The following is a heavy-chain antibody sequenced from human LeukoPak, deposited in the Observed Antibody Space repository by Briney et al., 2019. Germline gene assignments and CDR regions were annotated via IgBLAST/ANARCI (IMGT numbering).Heavy chain of an antibody. CDR2: IKSKTDCGTT. CDR3: TSGLKTGPMWCIYY. CDR1: KFTFSHAW. D-gene: IGHD2-21*01. J-gene: IGHJ4*02. Sequence: KPGGSLSLSCAASKFTFSHAWMSWVRQAPGKGLEWVCCIKSKTDCGTTDIVAPVKDRFILSRDESNKTLSLQMNSLTTEDTAVYYCTSGLKTGPMWCIYYWGQGAMVTVSS. V-gene: IGHV3-15*01.